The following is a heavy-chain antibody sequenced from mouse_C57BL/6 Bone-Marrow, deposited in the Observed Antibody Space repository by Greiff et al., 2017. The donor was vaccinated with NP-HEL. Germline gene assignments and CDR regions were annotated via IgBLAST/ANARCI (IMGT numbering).Heavy chain of an antibody. V-gene: IGHV14-2*01. CDR2: IDPEDGET. Sequence: EVQLVESGAELVKPGASVKLSCTASGFNIKDYYMHWVKQRTEQGLEWIGSIDPEDGETKYAPKFQGKATITADTSSNTAYLQLSSLTSEDTAVYYCARGLRRGYYAMDYWGQGTSVTVSS. D-gene: IGHD2-4*01. CDR1: GFNIKDYY. CDR3: ARGLRRGYYAMDY. J-gene: IGHJ4*01.